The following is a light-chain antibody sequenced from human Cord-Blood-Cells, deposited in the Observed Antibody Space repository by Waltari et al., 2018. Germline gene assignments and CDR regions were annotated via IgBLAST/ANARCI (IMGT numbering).Light chain of an antibody. CDR3: QQYNSYSRT. V-gene: IGKV1-5*03. CDR1: QRISSW. Sequence: DIQMTQSPSTLSASVGDRVTITCRASQRISSWLAWYQQKPGKAPKLLIYKASSLESGFPSRFSGSGSGTEFTLTISSLQPDDFATYYCQQYNSYSRTFGQGTKVEIK. J-gene: IGKJ1*01. CDR2: KAS.